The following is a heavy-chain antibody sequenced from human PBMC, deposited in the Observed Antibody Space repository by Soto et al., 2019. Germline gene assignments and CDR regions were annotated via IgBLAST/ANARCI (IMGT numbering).Heavy chain of an antibody. J-gene: IGHJ4*02. CDR1: GFTFSSYW. D-gene: IGHD6-13*01. Sequence: EVQLVESGGGLVQPGGSLRLSCAASGFTFSSYWMSWVRQAPGKGLEWVANIKQDGSEKYYVDSVKGRFTISRDNAKNSLYLQMNSLRAEDTAVYYCARGRGAYSSSWYADYWGQGTPVTVSS. V-gene: IGHV3-7*01. CDR3: ARGRGAYSSSWYADY. CDR2: IKQDGSEK.